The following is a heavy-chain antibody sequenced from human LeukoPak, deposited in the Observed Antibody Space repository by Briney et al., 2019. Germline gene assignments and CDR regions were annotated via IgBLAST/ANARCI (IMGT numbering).Heavy chain of an antibody. CDR1: GGTFSSYA. CDR2: IIPIFGTA. D-gene: IGHD6-13*01. CDR3: ARVGIAAAGPGFDP. V-gene: IGHV1-69*13. J-gene: IGHJ5*02. Sequence: GASVKVSCKASGGTFSSYAISWVRQAPGQGLEWMGGIIPIFGTANYAQKFQGRVTITADESTSTAYMELSSLRSEDTAVYYCARVGIAAAGPGFDPWGQGTLVTVSS.